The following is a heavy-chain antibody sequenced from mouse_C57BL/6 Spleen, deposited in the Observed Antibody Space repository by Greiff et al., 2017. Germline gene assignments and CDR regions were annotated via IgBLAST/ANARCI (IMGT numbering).Heavy chain of an antibody. CDR1: GYTFTDYE. CDR2: IDPETGGT. CDR3: TRGEFITTVVASYYFDY. Sequence: VQLQQSGAELVRPGASVTLSCKASGYTFTDYEMHWVKQTPVHGLEWIGAIDPETGGTAYNQKFKGKAILTADKSSSTAYMELRSLTSEDSAVYYCTRGEFITTVVASYYFDYWGQGTTLTVSS. D-gene: IGHD1-1*01. J-gene: IGHJ2*01. V-gene: IGHV1-15*01.